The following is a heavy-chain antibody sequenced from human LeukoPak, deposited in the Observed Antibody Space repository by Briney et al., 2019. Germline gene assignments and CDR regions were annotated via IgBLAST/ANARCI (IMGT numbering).Heavy chain of an antibody. Sequence: GGSLRLSCAASGFTFSSYAMHWVRQAPGKGLEWVAVISYDGSNKYYADSVKGRFTISRDNSKNTLYLQMNSLRAEDTAVYYCARDAMTTDFDYWGQGTLVTVSS. D-gene: IGHD4-17*01. J-gene: IGHJ4*02. CDR2: ISYDGSNK. V-gene: IGHV3-30-3*01. CDR1: GFTFSSYA. CDR3: ARDAMTTDFDY.